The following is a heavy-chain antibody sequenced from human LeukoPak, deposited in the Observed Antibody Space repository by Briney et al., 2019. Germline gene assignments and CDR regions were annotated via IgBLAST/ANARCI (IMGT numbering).Heavy chain of an antibody. D-gene: IGHD3-22*01. CDR2: ISYDGSNK. CDR1: GFTFSSYA. CDR3: AREYSGYYRYFDY. V-gene: IGHV3-30-3*01. J-gene: IGHJ4*02. Sequence: GGSLRLSCAASGFTFSSYAMHWVRQAPGKGLEWVAVISYDGSNKYYADSVKGRFTISRDNSKNTLYLQMNSLRAEDTAVYYCAREYSGYYRYFDYWGQGTLVTVSS.